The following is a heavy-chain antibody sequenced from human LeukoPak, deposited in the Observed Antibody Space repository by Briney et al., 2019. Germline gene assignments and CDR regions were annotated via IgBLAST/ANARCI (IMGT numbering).Heavy chain of an antibody. D-gene: IGHD3-9*01. CDR3: ARGRLVNYYFDY. V-gene: IGHV3-64*01. J-gene: IGHJ4*02. CDR1: GFTFSSYA. Sequence: PGGSLRLSCAASGFTFSSYAMHWVRQAPGKGLEYVSAISSNGGSTYYANSVKGRFTISRDNSKNTLYLQMGSLRAEDMAVYYCARGRLVNYYFDYWGQGTLVTVSS. CDR2: ISSNGGST.